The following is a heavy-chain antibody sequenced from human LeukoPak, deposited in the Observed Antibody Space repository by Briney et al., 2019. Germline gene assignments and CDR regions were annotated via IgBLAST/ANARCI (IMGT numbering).Heavy chain of an antibody. V-gene: IGHV4-59*08. CDR1: GGSISTFY. J-gene: IGHJ5*02. D-gene: IGHD3-16*01. CDR2: IYNIGTT. CDR3: ARHGGGLGWFDP. Sequence: NPSETLSLTCTVSGGSISTFYWSWIPQPPGKGLEWIGYIYNIGTTNYNPSLKNRATISVDTSKNQFSLRLSSVTAVDTAMYYCARHGGGLGWFDPWGQGALVTVSP.